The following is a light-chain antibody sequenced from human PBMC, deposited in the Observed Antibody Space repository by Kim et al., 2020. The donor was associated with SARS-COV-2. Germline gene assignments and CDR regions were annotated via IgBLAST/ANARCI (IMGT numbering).Light chain of an antibody. CDR3: QQSYDTPYT. CDR2: AAG. V-gene: IGKV1-39*01. J-gene: IGKJ2*01. Sequence: DIQMTQSPYLSASVGDRVAITCRTSQSINSYLNWYRLKPGKAPELLIYAAGNLESGVPSRFSGSGSGTLFTLTISSLQPEDFATYYCQQSYDTPYTFGQGTKLVI. CDR1: QSINSY.